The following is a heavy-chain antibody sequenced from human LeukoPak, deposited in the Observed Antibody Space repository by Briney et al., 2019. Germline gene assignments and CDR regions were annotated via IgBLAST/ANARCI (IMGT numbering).Heavy chain of an antibody. J-gene: IGHJ6*04. CDR1: GFTFSNYG. CDR2: ISYEGSNK. D-gene: IGHD5-18*01. CDR3: AKDFRRGYGYGYYYGMDV. Sequence: GRSLRLSCAASGFTFSNYGMHWVRQAPGKGLEWVAVISYEGSNKYYADSVKGRFTITRASSNTTRNLQMNSLSAEATAVHYCAKDFRRGYGYGYYYGMDVGGKGTTVTVPS. V-gene: IGHV3-30*18.